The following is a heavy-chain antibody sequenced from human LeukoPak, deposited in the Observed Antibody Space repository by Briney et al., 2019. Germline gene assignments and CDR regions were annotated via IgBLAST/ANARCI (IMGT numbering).Heavy chain of an antibody. V-gene: IGHV3-30*04. CDR2: ISYDGSNK. Sequence: GRSLRLSCAASGFTFSSYAMHWVRQAPGKGLEWVAVISYDGSNKYYADSVKGRFTISRDNSKNTLYLQMNSLRAEDTAVYYCARVAVTIYYYYYGMDVWGKGTTFTVSS. CDR3: ARVAVTIYYYYYGMDV. J-gene: IGHJ6*04. D-gene: IGHD6-19*01. CDR1: GFTFSSYA.